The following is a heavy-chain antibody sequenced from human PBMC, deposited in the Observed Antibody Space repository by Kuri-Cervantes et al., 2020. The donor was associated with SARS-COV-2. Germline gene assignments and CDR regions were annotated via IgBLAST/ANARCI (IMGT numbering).Heavy chain of an antibody. CDR2: ISSSSSTI. D-gene: IGHD6-19*01. CDR1: GGTFSSYS. V-gene: IGHV3-48*01. CDR3: ARDQGKKKRGWD. J-gene: IGHJ4*02. Sequence: TCRASGGTFSSYSMNWVRQAPGKGLEWVSYISSSSSTIYYADSVKGRFTISRDNSKNSLYLQMNSLRAEDTAVYYCARDQGKKKRGWDWGQGTPVTVSS.